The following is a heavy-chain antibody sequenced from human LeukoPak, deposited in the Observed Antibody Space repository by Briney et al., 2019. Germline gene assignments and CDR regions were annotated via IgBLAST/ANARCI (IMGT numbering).Heavy chain of an antibody. Sequence: PSETLSLTCAVSGGSISSSNWWSWVRQPPGKGLEWIGEIYHSGSTNYNPSLKSRVTISVDKSKNQFSLKLSSVTAADTAVYYCARLVDDDSGYFWFYFDCWGQGTLVTVSS. CDR3: ARLVDDDSGYFWFYFDC. CDR2: IYHSGST. CDR1: GGSISSSNW. D-gene: IGHD3-22*01. V-gene: IGHV4-4*02. J-gene: IGHJ4*02.